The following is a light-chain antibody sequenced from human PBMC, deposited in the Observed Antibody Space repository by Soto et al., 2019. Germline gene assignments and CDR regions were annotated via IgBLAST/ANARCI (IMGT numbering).Light chain of an antibody. J-gene: IGLJ3*02. V-gene: IGLV1-40*01. CDR1: NSNPGAGYD. Sequence: QSVLTQPPSVSGAPGQRVTISATGNNSNPGAGYDVHWYQQLPGAAPKLVVFGNRNRPSGVPERFSGSKSGTSASLAITGLQAEDEADYYCQAYDYSLTAFVFGGGTKLTVL. CDR2: GNR. CDR3: QAYDYSLTAFV.